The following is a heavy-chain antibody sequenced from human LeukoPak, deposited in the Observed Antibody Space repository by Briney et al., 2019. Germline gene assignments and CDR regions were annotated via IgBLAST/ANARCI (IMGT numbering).Heavy chain of an antibody. CDR2: IKQDGSEK. CDR1: GFTFSNSW. V-gene: IGHV3-7*01. CDR3: ARDRAPFDY. Sequence: GGSLRLSCAASGFTFSNSWMSWIRQAPGQGLEWVANIKQDGSEKYYVDSVKGRFTISRDNARNSLYLQMNSLRAEDTAVYYCARDRAPFDYWGQGTLVTVSS. J-gene: IGHJ4*02. D-gene: IGHD3-10*01.